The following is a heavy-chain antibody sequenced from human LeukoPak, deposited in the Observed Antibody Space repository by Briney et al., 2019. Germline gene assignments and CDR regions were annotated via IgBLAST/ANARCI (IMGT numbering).Heavy chain of an antibody. J-gene: IGHJ4*02. D-gene: IGHD3-22*01. CDR2: ISGSGGST. V-gene: IGHV3-23*01. CDR1: GFTFSSYA. Sequence: PGGSLRLSCAASGFTFSSYAMSWVRQAPGKGLEWVSAISGSGGSTYYADSVKGRFTISRDNSKNTPYLQMNSLRAEDTAVYYCTRRSYDSSGFDYWGQGTLVTVSS. CDR3: TRRSYDSSGFDY.